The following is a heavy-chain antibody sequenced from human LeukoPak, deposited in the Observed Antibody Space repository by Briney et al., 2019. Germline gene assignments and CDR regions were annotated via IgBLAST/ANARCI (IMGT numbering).Heavy chain of an antibody. J-gene: IGHJ4*02. CDR3: ARCGAGPGGGMADFDY. CDR1: GYSFTNYW. V-gene: IGHV5-51*01. CDR2: IYPDDSDT. Sequence: GESLKISCKGSGYSFTNYWIGWVRQMPGKGLEWMGIIYPDDSDTRYSPSFQGQVTISADKSISTAYLQWSSLKASDTATYYCARCGAGPGGGMADFDYWGQGTLVTVSS. D-gene: IGHD2-8*02.